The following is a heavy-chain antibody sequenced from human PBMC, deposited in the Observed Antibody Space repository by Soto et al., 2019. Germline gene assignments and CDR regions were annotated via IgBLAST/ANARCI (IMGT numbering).Heavy chain of an antibody. D-gene: IGHD1-26*01. Sequence: GGSLRLSCAASGFTVSSNYMSWVRQAPGKGLEWVSVIYSGGSTYYADSVKGRFTISIHNAKNTLYLQMNSLRAEDTDVYYCAREKGGAFDIWGQGTMVTVSS. V-gene: IGHV3-53*04. CDR1: GFTVSSNY. CDR3: AREKGGAFDI. J-gene: IGHJ3*02. CDR2: IYSGGST.